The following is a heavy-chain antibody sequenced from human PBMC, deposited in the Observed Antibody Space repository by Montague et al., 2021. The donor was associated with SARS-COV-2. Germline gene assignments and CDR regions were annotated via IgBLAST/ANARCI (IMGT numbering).Heavy chain of an antibody. CDR1: GFTFILSA. CDR2: ISGSGGST. J-gene: IGHJ4*02. V-gene: IGHV3-23*01. D-gene: IGHD3-9*01. Sequence: SLRLSCAASGFTFILSAMSWVRQAPGKGLDFFAAISGSGGSTYYADYVQGRFTISRDNSKNTLELQMNSLRAEDTAVYYCAKDLHYDILTGYWDYWGQGTLVTVSS. CDR3: AKDLHYDILTGYWDY.